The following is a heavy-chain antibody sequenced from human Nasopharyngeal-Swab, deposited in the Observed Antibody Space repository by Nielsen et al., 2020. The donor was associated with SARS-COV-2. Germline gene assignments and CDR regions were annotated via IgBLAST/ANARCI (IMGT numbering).Heavy chain of an antibody. CDR2: ISAYNGNT. D-gene: IGHD2-15*01. CDR3: ARDLVVVVAAQGYGMDV. V-gene: IGHV1-18*01. J-gene: IGHJ6*02. Sequence: GESLKISCKGSGYTFTSYGISWVRQAPGQGLEWMGWISAYNGNTNYAQKLQGRVTMTTDTSTSTAYMELRSLRSDDTAVYYCARDLVVVVAAQGYGMDVWGQGTTVTVSS. CDR1: GYTFTSYG.